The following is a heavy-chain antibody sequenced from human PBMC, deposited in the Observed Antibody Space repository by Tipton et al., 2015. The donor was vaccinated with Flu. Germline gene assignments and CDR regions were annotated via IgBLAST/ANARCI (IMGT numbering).Heavy chain of an antibody. CDR2: IYYSGST. D-gene: IGHD3-22*01. J-gene: IGHJ2*01. Sequence: TLSLTCTVSGGSISSSSYYWGWIRQPPGKGLEWIGSIYYSGSTYYNPSLKSRVTISVDTSKNQFSLKLSSVTAADTAVYYCARQFTMDYYDSSGYTLLNWYFDLWGRGTLVTVSS. V-gene: IGHV4-39*01. CDR1: GGSISSSSYY. CDR3: ARQFTMDYYDSSGYTLLNWYFDL.